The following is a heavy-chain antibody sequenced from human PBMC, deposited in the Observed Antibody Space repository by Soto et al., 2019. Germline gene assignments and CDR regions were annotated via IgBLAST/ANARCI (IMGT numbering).Heavy chain of an antibody. CDR3: ARLGGIAVAGTPYYFDY. CDR2: IYYSGTT. CDR1: GGSISSSSYY. V-gene: IGHV4-39*01. D-gene: IGHD6-19*01. Sequence: QLQLQESGPGLVKPSETLSLTCTVSGGSISSSSYYWGWIRQPPGKGLEWIGRIYYSGTTYHNQYLKSRVTISVDTSKNQFSLKLSSVTAADTAVYYCARLGGIAVAGTPYYFDYWGQGTLVTVSS. J-gene: IGHJ4*02.